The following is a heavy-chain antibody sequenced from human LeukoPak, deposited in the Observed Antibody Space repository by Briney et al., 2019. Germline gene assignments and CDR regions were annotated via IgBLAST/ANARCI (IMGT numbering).Heavy chain of an antibody. CDR2: ISSSSSYI. CDR3: AKGRYSNTWYWDY. V-gene: IGHV3-21*04. D-gene: IGHD6-13*01. CDR1: GFTFSSYS. Sequence: GGSLRLSCAASGFTFSSYSMNWVRQAPGKGLEWVSSISSSSSYIYYADSVKGRFTISRDNAKNSLYLQMNSLRAEDTAVYYCAKGRYSNTWYWDYWGQGTLVTVSS. J-gene: IGHJ4*02.